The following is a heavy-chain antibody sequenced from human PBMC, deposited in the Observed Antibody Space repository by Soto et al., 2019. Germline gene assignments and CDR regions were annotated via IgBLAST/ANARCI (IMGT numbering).Heavy chain of an antibody. V-gene: IGHV2-5*01. CDR3: AHLYDFRSGHLDYFDY. CDR1: GLSLNTYAVG. CDR2: IYGNDES. Sequence: PTLVNPTQTLTLTCTFSGLSLNTYAVGVGWIRQPPGKALEWLALIYGNDESRYSPSLRNRLTIDKDTSKNQVVLTMTNMDPVDTGTYYCAHLYDFRSGHLDYFDYWGQGILVTVSS. J-gene: IGHJ4*02. D-gene: IGHD3-3*01.